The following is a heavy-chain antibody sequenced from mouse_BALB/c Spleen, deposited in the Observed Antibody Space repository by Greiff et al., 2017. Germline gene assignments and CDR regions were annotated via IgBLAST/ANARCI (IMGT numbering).Heavy chain of an antibody. D-gene: IGHD4-1*01. CDR1: GFNIKDYY. J-gene: IGHJ2*01. CDR3: ATAGGTDFDD. CDR2: IDPENGNT. Sequence: VQLQQSGAELVRPGALVKLSCKASGFNIKDYYMHWVKQRPEQGLEWIGWIDPENGNTIYDPKFQGKASITADTSSNTAYLQLSSLTSEDTAVYYCATAGGTDFDDWGQGTTLTVSS. V-gene: IGHV14-1*02.